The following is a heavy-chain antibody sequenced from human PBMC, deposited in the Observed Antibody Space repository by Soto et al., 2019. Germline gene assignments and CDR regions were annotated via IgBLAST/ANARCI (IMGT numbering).Heavy chain of an antibody. CDR3: AKDRKGYCSGGSCYSPY. D-gene: IGHD2-15*01. CDR2: ISGSGCST. V-gene: IGHV3-23*01. Sequence: EVQLLESGGGLVQPGGSLRLSCAASGFTFSSYAMSWVRQAPGKGLEWVSAISGSGCSTYYAESVKGRFTISRDNSKNTLYLQRNSLRAEDTAVYYCAKDRKGYCSGGSCYSPYWGQGALVTVSS. J-gene: IGHJ4*02. CDR1: GFTFSSYA.